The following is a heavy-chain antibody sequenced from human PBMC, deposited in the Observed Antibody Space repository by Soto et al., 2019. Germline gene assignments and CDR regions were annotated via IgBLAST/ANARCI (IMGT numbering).Heavy chain of an antibody. J-gene: IGHJ4*02. V-gene: IGHV3-48*04. CDR1: GFTFSRYT. D-gene: IGHD1-26*01. Sequence: EVQLVESGGGLVQSGGSLRLTCAASGFTFSRYTMNWVRQAPGKGLEWLSYISGGGGTMFYADSVKGRVTISRDNAKNSLYRQMDSLRAEDTAVYYCARDKSGSYSIDYWGQGTLVTVSS. CDR2: ISGGGGTM. CDR3: ARDKSGSYSIDY.